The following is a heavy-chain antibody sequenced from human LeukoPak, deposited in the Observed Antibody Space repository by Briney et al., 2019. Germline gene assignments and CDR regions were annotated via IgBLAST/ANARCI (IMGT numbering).Heavy chain of an antibody. CDR2: MYITGNT. D-gene: IGHD2-21*02. CDR1: GGSISSYY. J-gene: IGHJ2*01. Sequence: SETLSLTCTASGGSISSYYWSWIRQPAGKGLEWIGRMYITGNTNYNPSLKSRVTMSLDTSKNHFSLKQSSVTAADTAVYYCARDSTASSPWYFDLWGRGTLVTVSS. V-gene: IGHV4-4*07. CDR3: ARDSTASSPWYFDL.